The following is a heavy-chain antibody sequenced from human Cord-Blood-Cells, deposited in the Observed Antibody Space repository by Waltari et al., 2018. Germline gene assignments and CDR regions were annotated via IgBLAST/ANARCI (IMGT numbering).Heavy chain of an antibody. CDR1: GRSLSSSSYY. J-gene: IGHJ4*02. Sequence: QLQLQESGPGLVTPSETLSLTCTVSGRSLSSSSYYLVWICQPPAKGLEWIGSIYYSGSTYYNPSLKSRVTISVDTSKNQFSLKLSSVTAADTAVYYCARQIYDSSGYYYVPNFDYWGQGTLVTVSS. CDR3: ARQIYDSSGYYYVPNFDY. CDR2: IYYSGST. V-gene: IGHV4-39*07. D-gene: IGHD3-22*01.